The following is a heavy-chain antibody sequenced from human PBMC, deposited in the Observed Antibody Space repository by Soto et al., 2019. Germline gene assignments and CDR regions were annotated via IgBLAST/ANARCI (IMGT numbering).Heavy chain of an antibody. CDR3: ARDPSLGLERDNWFDP. Sequence: SETLSLTCTVSGGSISSYYWSWIRQPPGKGLEWIGYIYYSGSTNYNPSLKSRVTISVDTSKNQFSLKLSSVTAADTAVYYCARDPSLGLERDNWFDPWGQGTLVTVSS. D-gene: IGHD2-8*02. V-gene: IGHV4-59*01. J-gene: IGHJ5*02. CDR2: IYYSGST. CDR1: GGSISSYY.